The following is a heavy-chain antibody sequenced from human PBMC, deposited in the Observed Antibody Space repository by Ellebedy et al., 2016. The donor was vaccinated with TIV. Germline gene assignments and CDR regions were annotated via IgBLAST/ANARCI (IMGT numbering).Heavy chain of an antibody. CDR2: IYYTGIT. J-gene: IGHJ4*02. V-gene: IGHV4-59*08. D-gene: IGHD2-2*01. CDR3: AQVVVPAAIDY. CDR1: GGSISSYY. Sequence: SETLSLXXTVSGGSISSYYWSWIRQPPGKGLEWIGYIYYTGITNYNPSLKSRVTISVDTSKNQFSLKLSSVTAADTAVYYCAQVVVPAAIDYWGQGTLVTVSS.